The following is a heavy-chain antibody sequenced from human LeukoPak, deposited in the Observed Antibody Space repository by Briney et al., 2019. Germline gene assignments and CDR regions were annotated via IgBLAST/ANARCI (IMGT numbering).Heavy chain of an antibody. J-gene: IGHJ3*02. CDR3: LKGFVVVPGIGSYFVI. CDR1: GFIFSNYA. CDR2: IGGSTGST. V-gene: IGHV3-23*01. Sequence: GWGLRLSRAASGFIFSNYAMSWVGQAPGKGLEWVWAIGGSTGSTFYTDSVTGRFTISRDNSKNTLYLPLNSLRAEDKAGPQRLKGFVVVPGIGSYFVIWGQRALGTVSS. D-gene: IGHD2-2*01.